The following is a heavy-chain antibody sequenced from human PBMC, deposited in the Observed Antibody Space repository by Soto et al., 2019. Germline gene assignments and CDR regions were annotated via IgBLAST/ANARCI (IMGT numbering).Heavy chain of an antibody. CDR3: VRTRGYCSGGSCYPLDH. J-gene: IGHJ4*02. V-gene: IGHV1-3*04. Sequence: QVQLVQSGAGVQKPGATANISCKASGYRFTAYDMHWVRQAPGQRLEWLGWINTATGDTKYSPSFQGRVTLSRDTSATTAYMELSGLRFEDTAVYYCVRTRGYCSGGSCYPLDHWGQGTLVTVSS. CDR2: INTATGDT. CDR1: GYRFTAYD. D-gene: IGHD2-15*01.